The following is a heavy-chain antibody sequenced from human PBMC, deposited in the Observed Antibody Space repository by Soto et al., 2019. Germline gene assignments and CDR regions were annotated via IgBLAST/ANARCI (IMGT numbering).Heavy chain of an antibody. Sequence: QVQLVQSGAEVKKPGSSVKVSCEPSGDTFSTHGLNWVRQAPGQGLEWMGGIIPFSGTPNYAQKFQDRVTITADESTGTAYMEVTSLRLEDTAVYYCARAHYRGGSGNFWINWFDSWGQGTLVTVSS. CDR2: IIPFSGTP. D-gene: IGHD3-10*01. J-gene: IGHJ5*01. CDR1: GDTFSTHG. CDR3: ARAHYRGGSGNFWINWFDS. V-gene: IGHV1-69*01.